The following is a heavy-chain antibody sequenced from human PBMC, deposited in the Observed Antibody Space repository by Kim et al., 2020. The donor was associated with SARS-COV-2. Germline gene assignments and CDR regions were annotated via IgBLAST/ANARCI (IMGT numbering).Heavy chain of an antibody. Sequence: SETLSLTCTVSGGSISSSSYYWGWIRQPPGKGLEWIGNIYYSGSTYYNPSLKSRVTISVDTSKNQLSLKLTSVTAADTAMYYCARRCNSASCTPRGLVWGQGTTVTVSS. V-gene: IGHV4-39*01. D-gene: IGHD2-2*01. J-gene: IGHJ6*02. CDR1: GGSISSSSYY. CDR2: IYYSGST. CDR3: ARRCNSASCTPRGLV.